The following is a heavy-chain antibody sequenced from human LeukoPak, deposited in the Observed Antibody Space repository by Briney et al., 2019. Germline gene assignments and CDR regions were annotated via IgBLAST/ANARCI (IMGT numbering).Heavy chain of an antibody. V-gene: IGHV4-38-2*01. Sequence: PSETLSLTCAVSGYSISSGYYWGWIRQPPGKGLEWIGSIYHSGSTYYNPSLKSRVTISVDTPKNQFSLKLSSVTAADTAVYYCARHAYYDFWSGYYTVFDPWGQETLVTVSS. J-gene: IGHJ5*02. CDR1: GYSISSGYY. CDR3: ARHAYYDFWSGYYTVFDP. CDR2: IYHSGST. D-gene: IGHD3-3*01.